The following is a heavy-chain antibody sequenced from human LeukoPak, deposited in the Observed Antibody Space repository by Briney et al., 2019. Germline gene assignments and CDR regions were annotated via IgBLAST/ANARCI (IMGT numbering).Heavy chain of an antibody. CDR1: GYTFTDYY. CDR2: INPNSGAT. V-gene: IGHV1-2*02. J-gene: IGHJ6*03. Sequence: AAVKVSCKSSGYTFTDYYVHWVRLAPGQGLEWMGWINPNSGATSYAQIFQGRVTMTRDTSINTAYMELSRLRSDDTAVYYSARAGRGGYSYYMDVWGKGTTVTISS. CDR3: ARAGRGGYSYYMDV. D-gene: IGHD2-15*01.